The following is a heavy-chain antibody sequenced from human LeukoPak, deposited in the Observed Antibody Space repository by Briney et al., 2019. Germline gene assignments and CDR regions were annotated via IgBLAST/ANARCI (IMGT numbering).Heavy chain of an antibody. D-gene: IGHD6-19*01. V-gene: IGHV5-51*01. Sequence: GESLKISCKGSGYSFTSYWIGWVRQMPGKGLEWMGIIYPGDSDTRYSPSFQGQVTISADKSISTAYLQWSSLKASDTAMYYCARFAPIRYSSGNFDYWGQGTLVTVSS. J-gene: IGHJ4*02. CDR2: IYPGDSDT. CDR1: GYSFTSYW. CDR3: ARFAPIRYSSGNFDY.